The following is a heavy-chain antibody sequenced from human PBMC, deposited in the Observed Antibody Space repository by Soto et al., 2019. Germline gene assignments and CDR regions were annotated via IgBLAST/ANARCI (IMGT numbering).Heavy chain of an antibody. V-gene: IGHV3-21*01. CDR2: ISSSSSFI. CDR3: VSKGDDFWSRDFDY. D-gene: IGHD3-3*01. J-gene: IGHJ4*02. Sequence: EVHLVESGGGLVKPGGSLRLSCAGSRFTFSDSTMNWVRQAPGKGLEWVSSISSSSSFIYYADSVKGRFTISRDNGKNSLYLQMNSLRAEDTAVYYCVSKGDDFWSRDFDYWGQGTLVTVSS. CDR1: RFTFSDST.